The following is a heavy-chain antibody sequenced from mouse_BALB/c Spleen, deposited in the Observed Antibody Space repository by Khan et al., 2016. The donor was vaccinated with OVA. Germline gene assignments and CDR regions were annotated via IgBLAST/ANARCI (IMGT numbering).Heavy chain of an antibody. CDR1: GYTFTNYG. Sequence: QIQLVQSGPELKKPGETVKISCKASGYTFTNYGMNWVKQAPGKGLKWMGWINTYTGEPTYADDFKGRFAFSLETSASTAYLQLNNLTNEDTAKYCCARMKPYWYFDHWGAGTTVTVSS. CDR3: ARMKPYWYFDH. CDR2: INTYTGEP. J-gene: IGHJ1*01. V-gene: IGHV9-3-1*01.